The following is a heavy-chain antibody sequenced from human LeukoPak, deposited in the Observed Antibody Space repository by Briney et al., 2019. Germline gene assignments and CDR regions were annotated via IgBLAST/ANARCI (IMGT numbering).Heavy chain of an antibody. D-gene: IGHD4-11*01. CDR3: ARGVRNFDTVTSEVRYYFDY. Sequence: SETLSLTCTVSGGSISSGSYYWSWIRQPAGKGLEWIGRIYTSGSTNYNPSLKSRVTISVDTSKNQFSLKLSSVTAADTAVYYCARGVRNFDTVTSEVRYYFDYWGQGTLVTVSS. CDR2: IYTSGST. V-gene: IGHV4-61*02. CDR1: GGSISSGSYY. J-gene: IGHJ4*02.